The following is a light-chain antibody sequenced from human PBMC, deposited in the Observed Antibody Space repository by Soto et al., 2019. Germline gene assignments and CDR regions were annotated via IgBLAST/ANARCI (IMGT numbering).Light chain of an antibody. CDR1: QSISSY. Sequence: DIQMTQSPSSLSASVGDRVTITCRASQSISSYLNWYQQKPGKAPKLLIYAASSLQSGVPSRFSGSGSGTDFTLTISSLQPEDFATYYCQQSYSTPQITFG. CDR3: QQSYSTPQIT. V-gene: IGKV1-39*01. CDR2: AAS. J-gene: IGKJ3*01.